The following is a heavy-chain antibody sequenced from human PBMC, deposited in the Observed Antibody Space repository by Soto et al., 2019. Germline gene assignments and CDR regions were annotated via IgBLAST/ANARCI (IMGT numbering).Heavy chain of an antibody. CDR2: ISSSSSYT. CDR3: ARDRTSHDY. V-gene: IGHV3-11*06. CDR1: GFTFSDYY. Sequence: GCSLRICSAACGFTFSDYYLSWIRQAPGKGLEWVSYISSSSSYTNYADSVKGRFTISRDNAKNSLYLQMNSLRAEDTAVYYCARDRTSHDYWGQGTLVTVSS. J-gene: IGHJ4*02.